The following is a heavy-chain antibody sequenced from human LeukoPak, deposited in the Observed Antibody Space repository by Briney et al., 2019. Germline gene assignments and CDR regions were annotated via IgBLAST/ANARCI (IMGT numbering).Heavy chain of an antibody. V-gene: IGHV1-18*01. CDR1: GYTFTSYG. Sequence: ASVTVSCKASGYTFTSYGISWVRQAPGQGLEWMGWISAYNGNTNYAQKLQGRVTMTTDTSTSTAYMELRSLRSDDTAVYYCARGGVSGWHDYGYPNDYWGQGTLVTVSS. D-gene: IGHD6-19*01. CDR2: ISAYNGNT. J-gene: IGHJ4*02. CDR3: ARGGVSGWHDYGYPNDY.